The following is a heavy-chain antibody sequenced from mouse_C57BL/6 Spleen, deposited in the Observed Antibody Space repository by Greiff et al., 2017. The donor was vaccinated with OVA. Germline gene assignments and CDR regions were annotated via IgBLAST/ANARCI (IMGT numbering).Heavy chain of an antibody. CDR3: SSGDYGNYYFDY. Sequence: QVQLQQPGAELVRPGSSVKLSCKASGYTFTSYWMDWVKQRPGQGLEWIGNIYPSDSETHYNQKFKDKATLTVDKSSSTAYRQLSSLTSEDSAVYYCSSGDYGNYYFDYWGQGTTLTVSS. CDR1: GYTFTSYW. D-gene: IGHD2-1*01. J-gene: IGHJ2*01. CDR2: IYPSDSET. V-gene: IGHV1-61*01.